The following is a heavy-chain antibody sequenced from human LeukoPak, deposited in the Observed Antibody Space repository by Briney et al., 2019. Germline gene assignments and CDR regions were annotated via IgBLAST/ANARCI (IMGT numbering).Heavy chain of an antibody. V-gene: IGHV4-4*07. Sequence: SETLSLTCTVSGGSISSYYRNWIRQPAGKGLEWIGRIYTSGRTNYNTSLKSRVTMSADTSKNQLSLKLSSVTAADTAVYYCARDRPLATVTTVDTYGFDPWGQGTLVTVSS. D-gene: IGHD4-17*01. CDR2: IYTSGRT. CDR3: ARDRPLATVTTVDTYGFDP. CDR1: GGSISSYY. J-gene: IGHJ5*02.